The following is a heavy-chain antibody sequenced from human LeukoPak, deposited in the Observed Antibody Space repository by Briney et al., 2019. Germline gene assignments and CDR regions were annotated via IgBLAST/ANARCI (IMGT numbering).Heavy chain of an antibody. CDR1: GFTFSDYY. Sequence: PGGSLRLSSAASGFTFSDYYMSWIRQAPGKGLEWVSYISSSGSTIYYADSVKGRFTISRDNAKNSLYLQMNSLRAEDTAVYYCARDDDYLSLRYYYGMDVWGQGTTVTVSS. V-gene: IGHV3-11*01. J-gene: IGHJ6*02. D-gene: IGHD4-11*01. CDR3: ARDDDYLSLRYYYGMDV. CDR2: ISSSGSTI.